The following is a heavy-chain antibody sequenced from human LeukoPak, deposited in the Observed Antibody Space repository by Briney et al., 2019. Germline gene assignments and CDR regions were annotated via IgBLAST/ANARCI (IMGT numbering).Heavy chain of an antibody. CDR2: INHSGST. CDR1: GLTFSSYA. V-gene: IGHV4-34*01. D-gene: IGHD2-8*01. CDR3: ARGGGYCTNNVCPPWFDP. Sequence: GSLRLSCAASGLTFSSYAMSWVRQPPGKGLEWIGEINHSGSTHYSPSLKSRLSISVDPSKNQFSLKLSSVTAADTAVYYCARGGGYCTNNVCPPWFDPWGQGALVTVSS. J-gene: IGHJ5*02.